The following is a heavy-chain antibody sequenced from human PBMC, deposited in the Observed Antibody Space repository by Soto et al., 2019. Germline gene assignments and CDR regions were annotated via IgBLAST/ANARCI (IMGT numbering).Heavy chain of an antibody. CDR2: IYYSGST. Sequence: PSATLSLTCTVSGGSISSYYWSWIRQPPGKGLEWIGYIYYSGSTNYNPSLKSRVTISVDTSKNQFSLKLSSVTAADTAVYYCARRIRPDSSSWYMWFDPWGQGTLVTVSS. J-gene: IGHJ5*02. CDR1: GGSISSYY. D-gene: IGHD6-13*01. V-gene: IGHV4-59*08. CDR3: ARRIRPDSSSWYMWFDP.